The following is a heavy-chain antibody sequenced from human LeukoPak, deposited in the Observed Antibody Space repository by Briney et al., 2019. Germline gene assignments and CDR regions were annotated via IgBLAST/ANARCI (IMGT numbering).Heavy chain of an antibody. CDR1: GFTFSSYA. CDR2: ISGSGGST. D-gene: IGHD3-22*01. J-gene: IGHJ3*02. CDR3: AKDVGYYYDSSGYHPDAFDI. V-gene: IGHV3-23*01. Sequence: PGGSLRLSCAASGFTFSSYAMSWVRQAPGKGLEWVSAISGSGGSTYYADSVKGRFTISRDNSKNTLYLQMNSLRAEDTAVYYCAKDVGYYYDSSGYHPDAFDIWGQGTMVTVSS.